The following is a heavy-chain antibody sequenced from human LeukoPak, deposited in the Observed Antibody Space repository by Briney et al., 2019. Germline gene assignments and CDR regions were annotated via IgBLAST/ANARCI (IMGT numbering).Heavy chain of an antibody. V-gene: IGHV1-58*02. CDR2: IVVGSGNT. CDR3: ARPGLPFYYYYMDV. J-gene: IGHJ6*03. CDR1: GFTFTSSA. Sequence: SVKVSCKASGFTFTSSAMQWVRQARGQRLEWIGWIVVGSGNTNYAQKFQERVTITRDMSTSTAYMELSSLRAEDTAVYYCARPGLPFYYYYMDVWGKGTTVIVSS. D-gene: IGHD4-11*01.